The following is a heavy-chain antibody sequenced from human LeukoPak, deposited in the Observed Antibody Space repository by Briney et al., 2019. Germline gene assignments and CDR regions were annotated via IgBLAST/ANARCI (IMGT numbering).Heavy chain of an antibody. V-gene: IGHV5-51*01. CDR1: EYSFSSYW. CDR3: ARLGTRSLRAVPGTTEFDY. J-gene: IGHJ4*02. Sequence: GESLKISCQGSEYSFSSYWIAWVRQMPGKGLEWMGIIYPADSDARYSPSFQGQVTISADKSISTAYLQWSSLKTSDTAIYYCARLGTRSLRAVPGTTEFDYWGQGTLVAVSS. D-gene: IGHD6-19*01. CDR2: IYPADSDA.